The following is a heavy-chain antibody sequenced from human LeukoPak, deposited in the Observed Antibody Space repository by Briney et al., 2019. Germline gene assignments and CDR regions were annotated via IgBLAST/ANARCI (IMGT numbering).Heavy chain of an antibody. CDR1: GYTFTSYG. D-gene: IGHD6-13*01. CDR2: ISAYNGNT. V-gene: IGHV1-18*01. J-gene: IGHJ5*02. CDR3: AREPSPSSSWYLNWFDP. Sequence: ASVKVSCKASGYTFTSYGISWVRQAPGQGLEWMGWISAYNGNTNYAQKLQGRVTMTTDTSTSTAYMELRSLTSDDTAVYYCAREPSPSSSWYLNWFDPWGQGTLVTVSS.